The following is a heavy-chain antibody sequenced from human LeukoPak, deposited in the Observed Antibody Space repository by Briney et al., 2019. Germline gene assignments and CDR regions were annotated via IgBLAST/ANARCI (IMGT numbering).Heavy chain of an antibody. CDR3: ASYDYENTDAFDI. CDR2: ISSSSSTI. Sequence: GGSLRLSCAASGFTFSSYSMNWVRQAPGKGLEWVSYISSSSSTIYYADSVKGRFTISRDNAKNSLYLQMNSLRAEDTAVYYCASYDYENTDAFDIWGQGTMVTVSS. V-gene: IGHV3-48*04. J-gene: IGHJ3*02. D-gene: IGHD3-22*01. CDR1: GFTFSSYS.